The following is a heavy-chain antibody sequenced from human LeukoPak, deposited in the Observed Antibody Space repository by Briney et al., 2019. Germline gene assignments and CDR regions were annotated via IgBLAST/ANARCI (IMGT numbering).Heavy chain of an antibody. J-gene: IGHJ5*02. V-gene: IGHV3-33*01. CDR1: GFTFSRYG. Sequence: GGSLRLSCAASGFTFSRYGMHWLRQAPGTGLEWVAVIWYDGSNKDYTDSVRGRFTISRDNSENMLYLQMNSLRVEDTAVYYCAREHTIAATGTHWFDPWGQGTLVTVSS. CDR2: IWYDGSNK. D-gene: IGHD6-13*01. CDR3: AREHTIAATGTHWFDP.